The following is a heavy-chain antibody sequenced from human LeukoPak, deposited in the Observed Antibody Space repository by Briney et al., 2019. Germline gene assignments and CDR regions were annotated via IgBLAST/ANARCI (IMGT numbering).Heavy chain of an antibody. V-gene: IGHV4-4*07. Sequence: PSETLSLTCTVSGGSIGSYYWSWIRQPAGKGLEWIGRIYTSGSTNYNPSLKSRVTMSVDTSKNQFSLKLSSVTAADTAVYYCARGGDYGDYVSWFDPWGQGTLVTVSS. CDR1: GGSIGSYY. D-gene: IGHD4-17*01. CDR3: ARGGDYGDYVSWFDP. J-gene: IGHJ5*02. CDR2: IYTSGST.